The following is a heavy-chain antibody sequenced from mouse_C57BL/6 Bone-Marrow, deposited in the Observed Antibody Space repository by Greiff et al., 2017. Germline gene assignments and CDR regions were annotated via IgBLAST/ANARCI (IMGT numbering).Heavy chain of an antibody. CDR3: AGITTVVAGYYYAMDY. V-gene: IGHV1-7*01. D-gene: IGHD1-1*01. CDR2: INPRSGYT. Sequence: VQLQQSGAELAKPGASVKLSCKASGYTFTSYWMHWVKQRPGQGLEWIGYINPRSGYTKYNQKFKDKATLTADKSSSTAYMQLSSLTYEDSAVYYCAGITTVVAGYYYAMDYWGQGTSVTVSS. J-gene: IGHJ4*01. CDR1: GYTFTSYW.